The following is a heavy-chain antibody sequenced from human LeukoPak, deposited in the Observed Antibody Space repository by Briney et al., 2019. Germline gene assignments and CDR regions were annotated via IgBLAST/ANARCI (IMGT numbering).Heavy chain of an antibody. J-gene: IGHJ3*02. CDR2: FDPEDGET. D-gene: IGHD1-26*01. CDR3: ARVGGELLRTDAFDI. V-gene: IGHV1-24*01. CDR1: GYTLTELS. Sequence: GASVEVSCKVSGYTLTELSMHWVRQAPGKGLEWMGGFDPEDGETIYAQKFQGRVTMTEDTSTDTAYMELRSLRSDDTAVYYCARVGGELLRTDAFDIWGQGTMVTVSS.